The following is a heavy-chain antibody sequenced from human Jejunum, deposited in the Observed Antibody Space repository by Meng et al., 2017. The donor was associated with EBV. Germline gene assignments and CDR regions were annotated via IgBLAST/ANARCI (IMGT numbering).Heavy chain of an antibody. CDR3: ARDVSDRNKAWWFDP. Sequence: QVVQLAPEWKQPVASVKVSFQSADTSTTLPYLPWLRQAPGQGLSWMGIHTPTGSSTTYAQNFQDRVTMTRNMSTSTDYKELSSLGAEDTAIYYCARDVSDRNKAWWFDPWGQGTLVTVSS. CDR1: DTSTTLPY. V-gene: IGHV1-46*01. J-gene: IGHJ5*02. D-gene: IGHD1/OR15-1a*01. CDR2: HTPTGSST.